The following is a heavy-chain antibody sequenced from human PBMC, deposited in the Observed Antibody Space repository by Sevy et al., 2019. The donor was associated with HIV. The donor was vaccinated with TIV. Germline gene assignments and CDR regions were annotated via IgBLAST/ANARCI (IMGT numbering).Heavy chain of an antibody. CDR3: AGGAPKGSYYPFDY. CDR2: ISSSGSTI. D-gene: IGHD1-26*01. J-gene: IGHJ4*02. V-gene: IGHV3-11*01. CDR1: GFTFSDYY. Sequence: GGSLRLSCAASGFTFSDYYMSWIRQAPGKGLEWVSYISSSGSTIYYADSVKGRFTISRDNAKNSLYLQMNSLRAEDTAVYYCAGGAPKGSYYPFDYWGQGTLVTVSS.